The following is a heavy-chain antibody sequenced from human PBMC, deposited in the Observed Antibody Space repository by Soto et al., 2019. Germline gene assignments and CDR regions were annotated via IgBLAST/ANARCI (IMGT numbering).Heavy chain of an antibody. D-gene: IGHD3-10*01. CDR3: ARHVVLPYYYGMDV. V-gene: IGHV4-39*01. CDR2: IYYSGST. CDR1: GGSISSSSYY. Sequence: PSETLSLTCTVPGGSISSSSYYWGWIRQPPGKGLEWIGSIYYSGSTYYNPSLKSRVTISVDTSKNQFSLKLSSVTAADTAVYYCARHVVLPYYYGMDVWGQGTTVTVSS. J-gene: IGHJ6*02.